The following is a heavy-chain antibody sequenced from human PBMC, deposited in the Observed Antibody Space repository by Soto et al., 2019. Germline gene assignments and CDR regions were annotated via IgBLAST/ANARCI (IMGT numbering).Heavy chain of an antibody. CDR1: ECSVGNAW. J-gene: IGHJ5*02. V-gene: IGHV3-15*01. Sequence: GGSRRLSCAASECSVGNAWMRWVRQAPEKGLEWVGRIKSETDGGTTDYAAPVKGRFTISRDDSKNTLYLQMNRLKTEDTAVYYCTTEPRGYFGYRDLSGQGTLVTVSS. CDR2: IKSETDGGTT. CDR3: TTEPRGYFGYRDL. D-gene: IGHD5-12*01.